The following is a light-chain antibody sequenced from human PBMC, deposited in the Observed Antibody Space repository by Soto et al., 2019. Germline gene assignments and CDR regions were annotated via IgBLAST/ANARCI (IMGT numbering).Light chain of an antibody. CDR1: QSIYIW. Sequence: DIQMTQSPSTLSASVGDRVTITCRSSQSIYIWLAWYQQKPGKAPKLLLYKASSLESGVPSRFSGSGSATEITLTISSLKPDDFATYYGQQSIGYPWTFGQGTKVEIK. CDR2: KAS. V-gene: IGKV1-5*03. CDR3: QQSIGYPWT. J-gene: IGKJ1*01.